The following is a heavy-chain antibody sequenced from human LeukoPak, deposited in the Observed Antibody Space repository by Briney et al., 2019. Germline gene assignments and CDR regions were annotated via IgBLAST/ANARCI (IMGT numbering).Heavy chain of an antibody. V-gene: IGHV3-9*01. CDR2: ISWNSGGI. CDR3: AKGKKSYYYHGMDV. CDR1: GFTLDDYA. Sequence: SLTLSCVASGFTLDDYAMHWVRQAPGKVLEWVSGISWNSGGIDYADSVKGRFTISRDNAKNSLYLQMDSLRPEDTALYYCAKGKKSYYYHGMDVWGQGTTVTVSS. J-gene: IGHJ6*02.